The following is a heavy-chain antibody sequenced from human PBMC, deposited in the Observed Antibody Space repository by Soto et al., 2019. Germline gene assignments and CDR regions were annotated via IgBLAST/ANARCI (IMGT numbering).Heavy chain of an antibody. V-gene: IGHV3-30*04. CDR3: ARRDFYCRGRNCFSGDYAMDV. CDR1: GFTFSIYA. D-gene: IGHD2-15*01. Sequence: PGGSLRLSCTASGFTFSIYAMHWVRQAPGKGLEWVSIISFDGENIDYAGSVRGRFTISRDNSHNTLYLQMDSLRTEDTAVYYCARRDFYCRGRNCFSGDYAMDVWGQGTTVTVSS. J-gene: IGHJ6*02. CDR2: ISFDGENI.